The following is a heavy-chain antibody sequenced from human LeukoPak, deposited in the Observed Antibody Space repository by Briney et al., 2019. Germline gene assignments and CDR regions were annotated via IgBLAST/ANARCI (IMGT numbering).Heavy chain of an antibody. CDR1: GYTFTSYD. CDR2: MNPNSGNT. Sequence: ASVKVSCKASGYTFTSYDINWVRQATGQGLEWMGWMNPNSGNTGYAQKFQGRVTMTTDTSTSTAYMELRSLRSDDTAVYYCARGLDSSGYRRPIDYWGQGTLVTVSS. V-gene: IGHV1-8*02. J-gene: IGHJ4*02. D-gene: IGHD3-22*01. CDR3: ARGLDSSGYRRPIDY.